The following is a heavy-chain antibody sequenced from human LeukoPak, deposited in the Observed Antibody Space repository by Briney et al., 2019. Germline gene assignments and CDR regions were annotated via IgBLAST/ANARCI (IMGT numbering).Heavy chain of an antibody. CDR2: TRNKANSYTT. Sequence: PGGSLRLSCAASGFTLSDHYMDWVRQAPGKGLEWVGRTRNKANSYTTEYAASVKGRFTISRDDSKNSLYLQMNSLRAEDTALYYCAKGGYSSEQPYYFDYWGQGTLVTVSS. D-gene: IGHD6-25*01. V-gene: IGHV3-72*01. CDR1: GFTLSDHY. J-gene: IGHJ4*02. CDR3: AKGGYSSEQPYYFDY.